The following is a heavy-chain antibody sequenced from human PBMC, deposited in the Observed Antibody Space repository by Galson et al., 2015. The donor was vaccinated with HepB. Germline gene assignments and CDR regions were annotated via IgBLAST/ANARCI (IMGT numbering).Heavy chain of an antibody. V-gene: IGHV3-23*01. CDR2: ISGSGGST. Sequence: SLRLSCAASGFTVSGNYMSWVRQAPGKGLEWVSAISGSGGSTYYADSVKGRFTISRDNSKNTLYLQMNSLRAEDTAVYYCAKIPPAYYDFSVWGQGTMVTVSS. J-gene: IGHJ3*01. D-gene: IGHD3-3*01. CDR3: AKIPPAYYDFSV. CDR1: GFTVSGNY.